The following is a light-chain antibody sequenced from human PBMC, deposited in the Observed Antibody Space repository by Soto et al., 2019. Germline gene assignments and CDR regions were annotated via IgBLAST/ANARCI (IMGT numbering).Light chain of an antibody. Sequence: SVLTQPASVSRSPGQSITIPCIGTSSDVGSSDLVSWYQQHPDTALKHRIYGAIKRPSGVSTLFSGSKSANTAPLNISGLQAEDEADYYCCSYARTSADVFGTAPKVPVL. CDR1: SSDVGSSDL. CDR3: CSYARTSADV. CDR2: GAI. V-gene: IGLV2-23*01. J-gene: IGLJ1*01.